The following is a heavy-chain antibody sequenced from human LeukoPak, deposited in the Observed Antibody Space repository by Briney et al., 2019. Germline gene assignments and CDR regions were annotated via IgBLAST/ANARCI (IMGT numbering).Heavy chain of an antibody. Sequence: PGRPLRLSCAASGFTFSNYGMHWVRQAPGKGLEWVALIRYDGSKKDYGDSVKGRFTISRDNSKNMVYLQMNSLRAEDTAMYYCVRTGETERFEYWGQGALVTVSS. V-gene: IGHV3-33*01. J-gene: IGHJ4*02. CDR2: IRYDGSKK. D-gene: IGHD1-1*01. CDR3: VRTGETERFEY. CDR1: GFTFSNYG.